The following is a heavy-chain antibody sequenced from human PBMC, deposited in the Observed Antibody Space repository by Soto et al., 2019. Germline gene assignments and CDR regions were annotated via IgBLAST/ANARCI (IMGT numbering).Heavy chain of an antibody. D-gene: IGHD1-1*01. CDR1: GHTLTELS. CDR2: FDPQDGET. CDR3: AAGGTRWLHSPFDY. V-gene: IGHV1-24*01. Sequence: QVQLVQSGAEVKKPGASVKVSCKVSGHTLTELSMHSGRLAPGKGGGWMGGFDPQDGETISAQKFQGRVTMTEDTSTDSTYLELSSLRSEDTAVYYCAAGGTRWLHSPFDYWGQGTLVTISS. J-gene: IGHJ4*02.